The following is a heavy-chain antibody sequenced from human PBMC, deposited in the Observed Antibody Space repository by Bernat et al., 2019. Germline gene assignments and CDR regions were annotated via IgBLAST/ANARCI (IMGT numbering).Heavy chain of an antibody. Sequence: EVQLVESGGGLIQPGGSLRLSCAASGFTVSSNYMSWVRQAPGKGLEWVSAISGSGGSTYYADSVKGRFTISRDNSKNTLYLQMNSLRAEDTAVYYCAKGGYCSGGSCYPLEGMDVWGQGTTVTVSS. J-gene: IGHJ6*02. CDR2: ISGSGGST. CDR1: GFTVSSNY. V-gene: IGHV3-23*04. CDR3: AKGGYCSGGSCYPLEGMDV. D-gene: IGHD2-15*01.